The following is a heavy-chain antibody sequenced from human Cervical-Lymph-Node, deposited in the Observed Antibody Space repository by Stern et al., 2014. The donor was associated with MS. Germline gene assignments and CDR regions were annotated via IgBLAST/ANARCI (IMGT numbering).Heavy chain of an antibody. V-gene: IGHV3-74*03. Sequence: VQLVESGGGLVQPGGSLRLSCAASGFTFSDYWMHWVRQAPGKGLMWVGRISGDGGRTTCADSVKGRFTISRDNAKKTLNLQMNSLRAEDTAVYYCVRDRDGMDVWGQGTTVAVSS. CDR3: VRDRDGMDV. CDR2: ISGDGGRT. D-gene: IGHD3-10*01. J-gene: IGHJ6*02. CDR1: GFTFSDYW.